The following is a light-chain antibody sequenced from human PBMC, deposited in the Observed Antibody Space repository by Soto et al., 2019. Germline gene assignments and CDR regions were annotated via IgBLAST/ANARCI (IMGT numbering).Light chain of an antibody. J-gene: IGKJ1*01. V-gene: IGKV3-11*01. CDR2: DAS. CDR3: QQRSNWLWT. CDR1: QSVANN. Sequence: EIEMTQSPGTLSVSPGERATLSCRASQSVANNLAWYQQKPGQAPRLLIYDASNRATGIPARFSGSGSGTDFTLTISSLEPEDFAVYYCQQRSNWLWTFGQGTKVDNK.